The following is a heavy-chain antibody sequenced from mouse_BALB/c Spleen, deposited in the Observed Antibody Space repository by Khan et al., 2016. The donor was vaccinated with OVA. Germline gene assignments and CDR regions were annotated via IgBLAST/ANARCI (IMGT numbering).Heavy chain of an antibody. V-gene: IGHV1-77*01. CDR1: GYTFTDYI. CDR3: ARFDTTVADY. D-gene: IGHD1-1*01. J-gene: IGHJ2*01. CDR2: IYPGSGTT. Sequence: VELVESGPELVKPGASVKMSCKASGYTFTDYIISWVKQRTGQGLEWIREIYPGSGTTHYNEKFKGKATLTADKSSNTAYMQLSSLTSEDSAIYFCARFDTTVADYWGQGTTLTVSS.